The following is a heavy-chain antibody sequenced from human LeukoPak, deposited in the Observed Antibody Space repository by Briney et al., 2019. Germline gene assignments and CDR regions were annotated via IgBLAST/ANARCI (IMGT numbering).Heavy chain of an antibody. CDR2: IYYSGST. CDR3: ARHASGYDPYFDY. J-gene: IGHJ4*02. CDR1: GGSISSYY. D-gene: IGHD5-12*01. Sequence: PSETLSLTCTVSGGSISSYYWSWIRQPPGKGLEWSGYIYYSGSTNYNPSLKSRVTISVDTSKNQFSLKLSSVTAADTAVYYCARHASGYDPYFDYWGQGTLVTVSS. V-gene: IGHV4-59*08.